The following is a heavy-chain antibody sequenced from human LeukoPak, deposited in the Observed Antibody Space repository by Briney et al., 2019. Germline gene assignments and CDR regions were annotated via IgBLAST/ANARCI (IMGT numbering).Heavy chain of an antibody. J-gene: IGHJ4*02. V-gene: IGHV4-59*08. CDR3: ARDTFYYGFDY. CDR2: IFYSGST. D-gene: IGHD3-10*01. CDR1: GGSISSYY. Sequence: SETLSLTCTVSGGSISSYYWSWLRQPPGEGLEWIGYIFYSGSTNYNPSLKSRVTISVDTSNNQFSLKLSSVTAADTAVYYCARDTFYYGFDYWGQGTLVTVSS.